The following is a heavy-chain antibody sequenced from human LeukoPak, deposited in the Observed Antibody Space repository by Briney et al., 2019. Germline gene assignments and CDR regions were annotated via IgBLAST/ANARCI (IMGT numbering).Heavy chain of an antibody. J-gene: IGHJ4*02. Sequence: SETLSLTCAVYGGSFSGYYWSWIRQPPGKGLEWIGYIYYSGSTNYNPSLKSRVTISVDTSKNQFSLKLSSVTAADTAVYYCARHSRGKPSPFDYWGQGTLVTVSS. V-gene: IGHV4-59*08. CDR1: GGSFSGYY. CDR2: IYYSGST. D-gene: IGHD3-22*01. CDR3: ARHSRGKPSPFDY.